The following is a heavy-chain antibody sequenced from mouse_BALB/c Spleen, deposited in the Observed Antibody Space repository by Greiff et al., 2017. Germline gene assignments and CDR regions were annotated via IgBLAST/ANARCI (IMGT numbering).Heavy chain of an antibody. D-gene: IGHD2-3*01. J-gene: IGHJ4*01. CDR3: ARRNGGYYYAMDY. CDR2: ISSGSSTI. Sequence: EVQLVESGGGLVQPGGSRKLSCAASGFTFSSFGMHWVRQAPEKGLEWVAYISSGSSTIYYADTVKGRFTISRDNPKNTLFLQMTSLRSEDTAMYYCARRNGGYYYAMDYWGQGTSVTVSS. CDR1: GFTFSSFG. V-gene: IGHV5-17*02.